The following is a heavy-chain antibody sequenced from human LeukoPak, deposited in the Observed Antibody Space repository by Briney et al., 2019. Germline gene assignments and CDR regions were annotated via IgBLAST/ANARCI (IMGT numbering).Heavy chain of an antibody. CDR2: IYYSGST. D-gene: IGHD6-13*01. Sequence: SETLSLTCTVSGGSISSYYWGWIRQPPGKGLEWIGYIYYSGSTNYNPSLKSRVTISVDTSKNQFSLKLSSVTAADTAVYYCARSGSSSWYSRWFDPWGQGTLVTVSS. CDR3: ARSGSSSWYSRWFDP. CDR1: GGSISSYY. J-gene: IGHJ5*02. V-gene: IGHV4-59*01.